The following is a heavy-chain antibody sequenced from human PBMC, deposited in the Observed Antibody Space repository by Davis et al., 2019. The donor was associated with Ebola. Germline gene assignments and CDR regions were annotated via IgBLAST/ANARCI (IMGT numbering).Heavy chain of an antibody. D-gene: IGHD3-3*01. CDR1: GGSISSSSYY. Sequence: MPSETLSLTCTVPGGSISSSSYYWGSIRQPPGKGLEWIGSIYYSGGNYYNPSLKSRVTISVDTSKNQFSLKLSSVTAADTAVYYCASPTIYQDYWGQGTLVTVSS. V-gene: IGHV4-39*01. CDR3: ASPTIYQDY. CDR2: IYYSGGN. J-gene: IGHJ4*02.